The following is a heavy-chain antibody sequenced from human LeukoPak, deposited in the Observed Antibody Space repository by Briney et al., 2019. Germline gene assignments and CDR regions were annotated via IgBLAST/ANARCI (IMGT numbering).Heavy chain of an antibody. CDR2: MNPNSGNT. D-gene: IGHD2-2*02. CDR3: ARGRRGTAAIHY. Sequence: ASVTVSCMASGYTFTSYDINWVRQAPGQGLEWMGWMNPNSGNTGYAQKFQGRVTITRNTSISTAYMELSSLRSEDTAVYYCARGRRGTAAIHYWGQGTLVTVSS. V-gene: IGHV1-8*01. CDR1: GYTFTSYD. J-gene: IGHJ4*02.